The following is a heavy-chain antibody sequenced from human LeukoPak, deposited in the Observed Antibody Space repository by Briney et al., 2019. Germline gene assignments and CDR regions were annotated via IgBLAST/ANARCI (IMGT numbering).Heavy chain of an antibody. J-gene: IGHJ3*02. CDR2: INPNSGGT. D-gene: IGHD3-22*01. Sequence: ASVKVSCKASGYTFTGYYMHWVRQAPGQGLEWMGWINPNSGGTNYAQKFQGRVSMTRDTSISTAYMELSRLRSDDTAVYYCAAGSPMADSSGSLEDDAFDIWGQGTMVTVSS. CDR1: GYTFTGYY. V-gene: IGHV1-2*02. CDR3: AAGSPMADSSGSLEDDAFDI.